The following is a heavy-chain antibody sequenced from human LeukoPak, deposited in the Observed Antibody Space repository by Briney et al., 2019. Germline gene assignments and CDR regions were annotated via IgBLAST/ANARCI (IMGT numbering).Heavy chain of an antibody. J-gene: IGHJ4*02. CDR3: ARDPSSWYIDY. CDR2: ISHSGST. V-gene: IGHV4-34*01. CDR1: GGSFSGYY. Sequence: SDTLSLTCAVYGGSFSGYYWSWIRQPPGKGLDWIGEISHSGSTNYNPSLKSRVTISVDTSKNQFSLKLSSVTAADTAVYYCARDPSSWYIDYWGQGTLVTVSS. D-gene: IGHD6-13*01.